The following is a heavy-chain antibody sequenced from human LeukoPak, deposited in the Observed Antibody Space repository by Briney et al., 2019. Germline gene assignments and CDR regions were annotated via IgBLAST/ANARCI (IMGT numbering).Heavy chain of an antibody. V-gene: IGHV1-8*01. CDR3: ARVNWNYGGRGYYYYYYYYMDV. J-gene: IGHJ6*03. D-gene: IGHD1-7*01. Sequence: ASVKVSCKASGYTFTSYDINWVRQATGQGLEWMGWMNPNSGNTGYAQKFQGRVTMTRNTSISTAYMELSSLRSEDTAVYYCARVNWNYGGRGYYYYYYYYMDVWGKGTTVTVSS. CDR2: MNPNSGNT. CDR1: GYTFTSYD.